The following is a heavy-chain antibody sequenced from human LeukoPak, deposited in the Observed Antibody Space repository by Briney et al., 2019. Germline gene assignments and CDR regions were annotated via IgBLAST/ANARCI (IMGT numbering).Heavy chain of an antibody. CDR2: IYSGGST. CDR1: GFTGSSNY. J-gene: IGHJ4*02. Sequence: WGSLRVSCAASGFTGSSNYMSWVGQAPGKGLDRISVIYSGGSTFYADSVKGRFTISRDNFKNTLFLQMNSLRAEDTAVYYCAKGESGSYFVYWGQGTLVTVSS. V-gene: IGHV3-53*01. D-gene: IGHD1-26*01. CDR3: AKGESGSYFVY.